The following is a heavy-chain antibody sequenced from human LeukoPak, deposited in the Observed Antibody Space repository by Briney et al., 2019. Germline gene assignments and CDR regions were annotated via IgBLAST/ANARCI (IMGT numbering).Heavy chain of an antibody. J-gene: IGHJ4*02. CDR3: AREQLVPAAPFDY. Sequence: GGSLRLSXAASGFTFSSYSMNWVRRAPGKGLEWVSYISSSSSTIYYADSVKGRSTISRDNAKNSLYLQMNSLRAEDTAVYYCAREQLVPAAPFDYWGQGTLVTVSS. CDR1: GFTFSSYS. CDR2: ISSSSSTI. V-gene: IGHV3-48*01. D-gene: IGHD2-2*01.